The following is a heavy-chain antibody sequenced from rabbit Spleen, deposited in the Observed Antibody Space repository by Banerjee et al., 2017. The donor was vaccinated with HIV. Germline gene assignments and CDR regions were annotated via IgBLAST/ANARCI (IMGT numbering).Heavy chain of an antibody. D-gene: IGHD8-1*01. J-gene: IGHJ4*01. CDR1: GVSFSSGYD. CDR3: ARDAGSGPYIDGYFDL. Sequence: QQLVESGGGLVKPGASLTLTCKASGVSFSSGYDMCWVRQAPGKGLEWIACIYTGNSKTYYASWAKGRFTISKTSSTTVTLQMTSLTVADMATYFCARDAGSGPYIDGYFDLWGQGTLVTVS. V-gene: IGHV1S40*01. CDR2: IYTGNSKT.